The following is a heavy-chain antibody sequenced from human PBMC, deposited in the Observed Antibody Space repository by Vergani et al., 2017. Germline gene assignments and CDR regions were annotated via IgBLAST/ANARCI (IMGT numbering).Heavy chain of an antibody. J-gene: IGHJ2*01. V-gene: IGHV4-61*01. CDR2: IYYSGST. CDR1: GGSVSSGSYY. D-gene: IGHD3-22*01. Sequence: QVQLQESGPGLVKPSETLSLTCTVSGGSVSSGSYYWSWIRQPPGKGLEWIGYIYYSGSTNYNPSLKSRVTISVDTSKNQFSLKLSSVTAADTAVYYCARQGSSHDSSGYSAHWYFDLWGRGTLVTVSS. CDR3: ARQGSSHDSSGYSAHWYFDL.